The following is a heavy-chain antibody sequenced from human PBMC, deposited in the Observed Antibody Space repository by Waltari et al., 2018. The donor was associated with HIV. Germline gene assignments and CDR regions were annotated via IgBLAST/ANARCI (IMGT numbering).Heavy chain of an antibody. Sequence: QITLKESGPALVKPTQTLTLTCTFSGLSLSADGVGVGWVRQPPGKALEWLALLYWNDNKRYSPAMKNMLSITSGTSKNQVVLTMTNMDPVDTATFYCVHRGYYFASGTYYPSDGLDVWCQGTTVTVSS. CDR1: GLSLSADGVG. J-gene: IGHJ6*02. V-gene: IGHV2-5*01. D-gene: IGHD3-10*01. CDR2: LYWNDNK. CDR3: VHRGYYFASGTYYPSDGLDV.